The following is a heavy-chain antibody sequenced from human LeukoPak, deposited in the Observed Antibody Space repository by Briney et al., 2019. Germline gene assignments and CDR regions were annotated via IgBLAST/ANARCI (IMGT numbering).Heavy chain of an antibody. J-gene: IGHJ4*02. CDR2: ISYDGSNK. D-gene: IGHD1-26*01. V-gene: IGHV3-30-3*01. CDR1: GFTFSSYA. Sequence: GGSLRLSCAASGFTFSSYAMHWVRQAPGKGLEWVAVISYDGSNKYYADSVKGRFTISRDNSKNTLYLQMNSLRAEDTAVYYCARDPSGSYIASDFDYWGQGTLVTVSS. CDR3: ARDPSGSYIASDFDY.